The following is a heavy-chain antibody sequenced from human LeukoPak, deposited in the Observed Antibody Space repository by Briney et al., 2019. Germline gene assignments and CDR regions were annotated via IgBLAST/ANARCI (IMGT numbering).Heavy chain of an antibody. V-gene: IGHV1-46*01. D-gene: IGHD2-2*02. CDR1: GYTFTSYY. CDR2: INPSGGST. J-gene: IGHJ6*02. Sequence: ASVKVSCKASGYTFTSYYMHWVRQAPGQGLEWMGIINPSGGSTSYAQKFQGRVTMTMDTSTSTVYMELSSLRSEDTAVYYCARILTLGDCSSTSCDTHYYGMDVGGQATTVTVS. CDR3: ARILTLGDCSSTSCDTHYYGMDV.